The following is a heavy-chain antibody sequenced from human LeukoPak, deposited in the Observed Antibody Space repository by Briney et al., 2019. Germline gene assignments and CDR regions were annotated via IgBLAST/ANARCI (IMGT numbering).Heavy chain of an antibody. J-gene: IGHJ4*02. CDR1: GFTFSSYW. CDR2: IKQDGREK. CDR3: ARYSGSWDFFDY. V-gene: IGHV3-7*05. Sequence: PGGSLRLSCAASGFTFSSYWMSWVRQAPGKGLEWVANIKQDGREKFYVDSVKGRFTISRDNAENSLYLQMNSLRVEDTAVYYCARYSGSWDFFDYWGLGNMVTVSS. D-gene: IGHD6-13*01.